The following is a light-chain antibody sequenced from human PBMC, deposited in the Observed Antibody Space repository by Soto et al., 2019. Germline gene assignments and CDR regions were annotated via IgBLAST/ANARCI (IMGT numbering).Light chain of an antibody. V-gene: IGKV3-20*01. Sequence: EIVGTKYPCTLSSSPGERATLSCRASQSVSSSYLAWYQQKPGQAPRLLIYGASSRATGIPDRFSGGGSGTDFTLTISRLEPEDFAVYFCQQNDNSPWTFGQGTKVDIK. CDR3: QQNDNSPWT. CDR1: QSVSSSY. J-gene: IGKJ1*01. CDR2: GAS.